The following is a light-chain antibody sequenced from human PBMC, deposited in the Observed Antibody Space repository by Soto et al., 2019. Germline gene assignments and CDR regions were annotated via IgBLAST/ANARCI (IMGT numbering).Light chain of an antibody. CDR3: QQYNSYST. CDR1: QSISSW. J-gene: IGKJ1*01. Sequence: HRTRCPSTLSTSVGDRVTITCRASQSISSWLAWYQQKPGKAPKLLIYDASSLESGVPSRFSGSGSGTEFTLTISSLQPDDFATYYCQQYNSYSTFAQGTKVDIK. CDR2: DAS. V-gene: IGKV1-5*01.